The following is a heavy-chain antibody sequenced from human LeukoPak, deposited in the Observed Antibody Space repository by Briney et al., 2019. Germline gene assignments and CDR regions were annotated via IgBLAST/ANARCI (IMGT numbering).Heavy chain of an antibody. CDR2: IYYSGST. Sequence: PSETLSPTCTVSGGSISSYYWSWIRQPPGKGLEWIGYIYYSGSTNYNPSLKSRVTISVDTSKNQFSLKLSSVTAADTAVYYCARSDFWSGKSSYWYFDLWGRGTLVTVSS. CDR1: GGSISSYY. CDR3: ARSDFWSGKSSYWYFDL. V-gene: IGHV4-59*01. J-gene: IGHJ2*01. D-gene: IGHD3-3*01.